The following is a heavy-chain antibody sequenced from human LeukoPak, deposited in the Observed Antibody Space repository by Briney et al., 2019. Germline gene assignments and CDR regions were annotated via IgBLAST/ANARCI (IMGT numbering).Heavy chain of an antibody. J-gene: IGHJ4*02. D-gene: IGHD3-10*01. Sequence: GGSLRLSCAASGFTFSSYGMHWVRQAPGRGLEWVAVISYDGSNTYYADSVKGRFTISRDNSKNMLYLQMNSLRAEDTAVYYCAKPYYYGSRSYMDYWGQGTLVTVSS. CDR1: GFTFSSYG. V-gene: IGHV3-30*18. CDR2: ISYDGSNT. CDR3: AKPYYYGSRSYMDY.